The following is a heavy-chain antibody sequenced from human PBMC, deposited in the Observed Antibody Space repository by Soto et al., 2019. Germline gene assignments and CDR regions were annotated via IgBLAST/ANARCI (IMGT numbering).Heavy chain of an antibody. V-gene: IGHV3-23*01. CDR1: GFTFSNYA. CDR2: VTGSGGGT. D-gene: IGHD3-22*01. Sequence: GGSLRLSCAASGFTFSNYALTWVRQAPGKGLEWVSTVTGSGGGTFYADSVKGRVTISRDNSKNTMYLQMNSLRAEDTAIYYCAKDSQERGYYDSGGYYFGSWGQGTLVTVSS. J-gene: IGHJ4*02. CDR3: AKDSQERGYYDSGGYYFGS.